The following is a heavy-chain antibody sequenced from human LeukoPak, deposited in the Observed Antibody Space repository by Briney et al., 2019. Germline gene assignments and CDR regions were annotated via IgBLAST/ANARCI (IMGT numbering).Heavy chain of an antibody. CDR3: ARENPSGYYNRPIDY. J-gene: IGHJ4*02. V-gene: IGHV4-30-4*01. CDR2: IYYSGST. Sequence: PSQTLSLTCTVSGGSISSGDYYWSWIRQPPGKGLEWIGYIYYSGSTYYNPSLKSRVTISVDTSKNQFSLKLSSVTAADTAIYYCARENPSGYYNRPIDYWGQGTLVTVSS. CDR1: GGSISSGDYY. D-gene: IGHD3-22*01.